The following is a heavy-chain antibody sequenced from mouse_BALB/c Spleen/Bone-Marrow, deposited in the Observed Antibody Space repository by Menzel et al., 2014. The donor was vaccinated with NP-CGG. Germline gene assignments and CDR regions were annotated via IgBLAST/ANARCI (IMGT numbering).Heavy chain of an antibody. CDR3: ANGDYGSSYYYAMDY. Sequence: VKLVESGPELVKPGASVKMSCKASGYTFTDYVISWVKQRTGQGLEWIGEIYPGSGSTYYNEKFKGKVTLTAAKSSNTAYMQLSSLTSEDSAVYFCANGDYGSSYYYAMDYWGQGTSVTVSS. V-gene: IGHV1-77*01. CDR1: GYTFTDYV. CDR2: IYPGSGST. J-gene: IGHJ4*01. D-gene: IGHD1-1*01.